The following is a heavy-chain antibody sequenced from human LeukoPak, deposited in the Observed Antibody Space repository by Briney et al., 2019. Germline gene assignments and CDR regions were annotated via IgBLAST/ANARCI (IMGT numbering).Heavy chain of an antibody. J-gene: IGHJ4*02. Sequence: GGSLRLSCAASGFTFSSYWMSWVRQTPGKGLEWVAIIKQDGSEKYYVDSVKSRFTISRDNAKNSLYLQMNSLRAEDTAVYYCARLREIPVFGVVTKSTSYFDYWGQGTLVTVSS. CDR1: GFTFSSYW. CDR2: IKQDGSEK. CDR3: ARLREIPVFGVVTKSTSYFDY. D-gene: IGHD3-3*01. V-gene: IGHV3-7*01.